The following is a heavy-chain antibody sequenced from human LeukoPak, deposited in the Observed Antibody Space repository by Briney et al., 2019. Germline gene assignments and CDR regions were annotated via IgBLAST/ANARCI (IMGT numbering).Heavy chain of an antibody. J-gene: IGHJ4*02. CDR2: INPNSGGT. D-gene: IGHD6-19*01. V-gene: IGHV1-2*02. CDR1: GYTFTGYY. CDR3: ARGRGSGWYSGTFDY. Sequence: ASVKVSCKASGYTFTGYYMHWVRQAPGQGLEWMGWINPNSGGTNYAQKFQGRVTMTRDTSISTAYMELRSLRSDDTAVYYCARGRGSGWYSGTFDYWGQGTLVTVSS.